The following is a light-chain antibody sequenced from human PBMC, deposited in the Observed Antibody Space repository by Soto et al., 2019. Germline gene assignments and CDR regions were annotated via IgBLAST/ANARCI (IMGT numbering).Light chain of an antibody. CDR1: QSINTW. J-gene: IGKJ1*01. CDR2: GAS. V-gene: IGKV1-5*01. Sequence: DIQMTQSPSTLSASVGDRVTITCRASQSINTWLAWYQQQTGKAHKLLIYGASSLESGVPSRFSGSGSGTEFTLTITSLQPDDFATYYCQQYNSYPWTFGQGTKV. CDR3: QQYNSYPWT.